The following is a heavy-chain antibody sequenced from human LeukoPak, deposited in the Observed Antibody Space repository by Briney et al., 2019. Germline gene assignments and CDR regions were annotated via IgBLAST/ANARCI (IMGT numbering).Heavy chain of an antibody. Sequence: SETLSLTCTVSGGSISSYYWSWIRQPPGKGLEWIGYIYYSGSTNYNPSLKSRVTISVDTSKNQFSLKLSSVTAADTAVYYCARREDYYDSSGYRSDAFDIWGQGTMVTVSS. D-gene: IGHD3-22*01. J-gene: IGHJ3*02. V-gene: IGHV4-59*01. CDR3: ARREDYYDSSGYRSDAFDI. CDR1: GGSISSYY. CDR2: IYYSGST.